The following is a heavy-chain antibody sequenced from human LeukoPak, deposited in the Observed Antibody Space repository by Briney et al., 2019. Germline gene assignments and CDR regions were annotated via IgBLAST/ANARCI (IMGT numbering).Heavy chain of an antibody. CDR1: GGSISTDY. D-gene: IGHD3-10*01. J-gene: IGHJ4*02. Sequence: SETLSLTCTVSGGSISTDYWTWIRQPAGKGLEWIWLIYTSGSTNYNPSLKSRVTMSLDTSKNQFSLKLTSVTAADTAVYYCASDFGYWGQGTLVTVSS. CDR3: ASDFGY. CDR2: IYTSGST. V-gene: IGHV4-4*07.